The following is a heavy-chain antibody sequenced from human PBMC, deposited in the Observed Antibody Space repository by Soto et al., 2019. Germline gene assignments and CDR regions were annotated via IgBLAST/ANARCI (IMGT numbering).Heavy chain of an antibody. Sequence: QVQLQESGPGLVKPSQTLSLTCTVSGGSISSGGYYWSWIRQHPGKGLEWIGYIYYSGSTYYNPSLKSRVTISVDTSKNQFSRKLSSVTAADTAVYYCARVSYSGYDYPTLHFDYWGQGTLVTVSS. CDR3: ARVSYSGYDYPTLHFDY. D-gene: IGHD5-12*01. J-gene: IGHJ4*02. V-gene: IGHV4-31*03. CDR1: GGSISSGGYY. CDR2: IYYSGST.